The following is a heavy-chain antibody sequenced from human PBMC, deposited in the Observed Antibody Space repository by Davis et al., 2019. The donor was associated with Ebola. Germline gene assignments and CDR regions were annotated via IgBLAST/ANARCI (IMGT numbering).Heavy chain of an antibody. CDR3: ARGSLAVAGTDFDY. J-gene: IGHJ4*02. Sequence: PGGSLRLSCAASGFTFSSYAMHWVRQAPGKGLEWVAVISYDGSNKYYADSVKGRFTISRDNSKNTLYLQMNSLRAEDTAVYYCARGSLAVAGTDFDYWGQGTLVTVSS. CDR1: GFTFSSYA. D-gene: IGHD6-19*01. CDR2: ISYDGSNK. V-gene: IGHV3-30-3*01.